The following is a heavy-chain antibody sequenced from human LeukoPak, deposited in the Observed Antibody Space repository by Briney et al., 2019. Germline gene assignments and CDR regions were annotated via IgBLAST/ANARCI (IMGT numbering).Heavy chain of an antibody. CDR1: GFTFSSYL. V-gene: IGHV3-7*02. CDR3: AILRGGNY. Sequence: PGGSLRLSCAASGFTFSSYLMTWVRQAPGKGLEWVATIKQDGSDKYYVDSVKGRFTISRDNARNSLHLQMNSLRAEDTAVYYCAILRGGNYWGQGTLVTVSS. J-gene: IGHJ4*02. CDR2: IKQDGSDK. D-gene: IGHD3-10*01.